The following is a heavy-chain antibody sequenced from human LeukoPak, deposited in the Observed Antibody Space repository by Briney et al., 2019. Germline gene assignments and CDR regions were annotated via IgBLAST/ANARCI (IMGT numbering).Heavy chain of an antibody. CDR3: ANSGYISSRGGTFDY. CDR1: GFTFSSYA. D-gene: IGHD2-2*01. Sequence: GGSLRLSCAASGFTFSSYAMSWVRRAPGKGLEWLSAISGSGGSTYYADSVKGRFTISRDNSKNTLYLQMNSLRAEDTAVYYCANSGYISSRGGTFDYWGQGALVTVSS. J-gene: IGHJ4*02. CDR2: ISGSGGST. V-gene: IGHV3-23*01.